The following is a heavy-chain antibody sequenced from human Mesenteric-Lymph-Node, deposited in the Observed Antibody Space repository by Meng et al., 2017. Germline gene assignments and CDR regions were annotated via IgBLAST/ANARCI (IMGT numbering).Heavy chain of an antibody. CDR3: ATDYYRSVNY. D-gene: IGHD3-10*01. CDR2: IKEDGSEK. Sequence: GESLKISCAVSGFTFSSYWMSWVRQAPGKGLEWVAIIKEDGSEKVYVDSVKGRFTISRDNAKNSLYLQMNSLRVDDAAVYYCATDYYRSVNYWGLGTLVTVSS. J-gene: IGHJ4*02. CDR1: GFTFSSYW. V-gene: IGHV3-7*01.